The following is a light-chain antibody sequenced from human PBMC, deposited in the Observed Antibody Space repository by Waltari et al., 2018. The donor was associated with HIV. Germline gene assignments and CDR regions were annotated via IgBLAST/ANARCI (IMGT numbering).Light chain of an antibody. J-gene: IGLJ2*01. CDR2: DVT. CDR1: SSDVGGYDY. Sequence: LTQPLSASGSPGQSVAISCTGTSSDVGGYDYVSWYQHHPGKAPKLILYDVTKRPSGVPDRFSGSKSGSTASLTVSGLQAEDEADYYCSSYAGSNNLIFGGGTKLTVL. CDR3: SSYAGSNNLI. V-gene: IGLV2-8*01.